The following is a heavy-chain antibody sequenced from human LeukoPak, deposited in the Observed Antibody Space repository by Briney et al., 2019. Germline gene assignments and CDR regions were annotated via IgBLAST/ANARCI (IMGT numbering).Heavy chain of an antibody. CDR1: GYTLTGSY. V-gene: IGHV1-2*02. J-gene: IGHJ3*02. CDR3: GRDRALAGTAPDAFDI. CDR2: INPKSGGV. Sequence: ASVKVSCKASGYTLTGSYIHWVRQAPGQGLEWMGWINPKSGGVKYAQKFQGRVTMTRDTSISTAYLELTRLRSDDSAVYYCGRDRALAGTAPDAFDIWGQGTMVTVSS. D-gene: IGHD6-19*01.